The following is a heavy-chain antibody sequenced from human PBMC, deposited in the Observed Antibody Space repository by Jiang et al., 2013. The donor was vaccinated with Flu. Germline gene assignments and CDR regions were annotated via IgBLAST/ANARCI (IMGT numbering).Heavy chain of an antibody. CDR2: IYYSGST. Sequence: VKPSETLSLTCTVSGGSISSSSYYWGWIRQPPGKGLEWIGSIYYSGSTYYNPSLKSRVTISVDTSKNQFSLKLSSVTAADTAVYYCARQGPSGDFWSGYQDAFDIWGQGTMVTVSS. CDR1: GGSISSSSYY. V-gene: IGHV4-39*01. CDR3: ARQGPSGDFWSGYQDAFDI. J-gene: IGHJ3*02. D-gene: IGHD3-3*01.